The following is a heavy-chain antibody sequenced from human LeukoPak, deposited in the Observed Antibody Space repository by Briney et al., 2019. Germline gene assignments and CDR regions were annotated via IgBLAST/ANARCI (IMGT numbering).Heavy chain of an antibody. CDR2: INTNTGNP. V-gene: IGHV7-4-1*02. CDR1: GYTFTSYA. D-gene: IGHD2-21*02. CDR3: ASLMTAALFSGFDYMDV. Sequence: ASVKVSCKASGYTFTSYAINWVRQAPGQGLEWMGWINTNTGNPTYAQGFTGRFVFSLDTSVATAYLQISSLKSADSAVYYCASLMTAALFSGFDYMDVWGKGTTVTVSS. J-gene: IGHJ6*03.